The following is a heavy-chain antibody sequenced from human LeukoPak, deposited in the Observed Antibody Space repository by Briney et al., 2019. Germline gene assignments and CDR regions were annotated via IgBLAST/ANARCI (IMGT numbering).Heavy chain of an antibody. CDR2: IYSDGGT. CDR3: ARTSGYSSGSNDY. Sequence: GGSLRLSYAASGFTVSSSYMSWVRQTPGEGLEWVSVIYSDGGTYYADSVKGRLTISRDNAKNSLYLQMNSLRAEDTAVYYCARTSGYSSGSNDYWGQGTLVTVSS. CDR1: GFTVSSSY. D-gene: IGHD6-19*01. V-gene: IGHV3-53*01. J-gene: IGHJ4*02.